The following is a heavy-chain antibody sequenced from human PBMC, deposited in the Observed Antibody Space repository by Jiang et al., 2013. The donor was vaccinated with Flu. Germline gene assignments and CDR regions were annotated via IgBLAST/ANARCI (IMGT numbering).Heavy chain of an antibody. V-gene: IGHV4-59*01. J-gene: IGHJ3*01. CDR1: IGSISNYY. CDR2: VHYSGRT. Sequence: PGLVKPSETLSLTCSVSIGSISNYYWSWIRQPPGKALEWIGYVHYSGRTNQDPSFWGRVTMSVDTSNNQVSLKLTSVTAADTAVYYCAGSGGAWEILRFWGQGTLVTVST. D-gene: IGHD4/OR15-4a*01. CDR3: AGSGGAWEILRF.